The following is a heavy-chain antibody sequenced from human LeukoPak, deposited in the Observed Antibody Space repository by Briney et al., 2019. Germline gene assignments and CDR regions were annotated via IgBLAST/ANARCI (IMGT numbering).Heavy chain of an antibody. CDR2: IKSKTDGGTT. Sequence: GGSLRLSCAASGFTFSNAWMSWVRQAPGKGLGWVGRIKSKTDGGTTDYAAPVKGRFTISRDDSKNTLYLQMNSLKTEDTAVYYCTTGSKWLVRGYMDVWGKGTTVTVSS. CDR1: GFTFSNAW. J-gene: IGHJ6*03. V-gene: IGHV3-15*01. D-gene: IGHD6-19*01. CDR3: TTGSKWLVRGYMDV.